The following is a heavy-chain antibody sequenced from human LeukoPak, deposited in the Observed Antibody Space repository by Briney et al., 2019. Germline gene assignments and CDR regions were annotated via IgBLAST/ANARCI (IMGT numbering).Heavy chain of an antibody. J-gene: IGHJ3*02. CDR1: GGSISSYY. CDR2: IYTSGSA. Sequence: SETLSLTCTVSGGSISSYYWSWIRQPPGKGLEWIGRIYTSGSANYNPSLKSRVTMSVDTSKNQFSLKLSSVTAADTAVYYCARAPPHYDSSGYYSSDAFDIWGQGTMVTVSS. V-gene: IGHV4-4*07. D-gene: IGHD3-22*01. CDR3: ARAPPHYDSSGYYSSDAFDI.